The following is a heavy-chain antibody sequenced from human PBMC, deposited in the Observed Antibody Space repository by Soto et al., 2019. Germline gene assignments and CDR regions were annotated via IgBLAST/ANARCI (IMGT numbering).Heavy chain of an antibody. Sequence: EVQLVESGGGLVQPGGSLRLSCAASGFTFSSYSMNWVRQAPGKGLEWVSYISSSSSTIYYADSVKGRFTISRDNAKNSLYLQMNSLRDEDTAVYYRARKDITMVREAYYYGMDVWGQGTTVTVSS. CDR1: GFTFSSYS. V-gene: IGHV3-48*02. CDR3: ARKDITMVREAYYYGMDV. D-gene: IGHD3-10*01. J-gene: IGHJ6*02. CDR2: ISSSSSTI.